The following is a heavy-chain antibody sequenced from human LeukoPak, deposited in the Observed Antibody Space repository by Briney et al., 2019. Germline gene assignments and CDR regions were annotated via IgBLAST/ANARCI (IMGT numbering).Heavy chain of an antibody. J-gene: IGHJ5*02. D-gene: IGHD3-3*01. CDR1: GGTFSSYA. CDR2: IIPIFGTA. V-gene: IGHV1-69*05. CDR3: ARVRRSEGWFDP. Sequence: ASVKVSCKASGGTFSSYAISWVRQAPGQGLEWMGGIIPIFGTANYAQKFQGRVTITTDESTSTAYMELSSLRSEDTAVYYCARVRRSEGWFDPWGQGTLVTVSS.